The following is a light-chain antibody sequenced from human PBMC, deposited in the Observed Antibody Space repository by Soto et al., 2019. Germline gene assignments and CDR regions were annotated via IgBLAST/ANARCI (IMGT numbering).Light chain of an antibody. Sequence: DIQITQSPSTLSASVGDRVTITCRASQSISRWLAWHQQKPGKAPRLLIYDASNLQRGVPSRFSGSGSGTEFTLTITSLQPEDFATYYRQQYNDYSRMFGQGTKVDIK. CDR3: QQYNDYSRM. CDR2: DAS. J-gene: IGKJ1*01. CDR1: QSISRW. V-gene: IGKV1-5*01.